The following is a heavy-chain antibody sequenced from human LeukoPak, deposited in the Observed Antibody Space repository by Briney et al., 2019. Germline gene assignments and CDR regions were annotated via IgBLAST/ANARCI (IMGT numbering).Heavy chain of an antibody. CDR1: GGSISSSSYY. CDR2: IYYSGST. CDR3: ARTRIYDFWSGYQPYYFDY. Sequence: SETLSLTCTVSGGSISSSSYYWGWFRQPPGKGLEWIGSIYYSGSTYYSPSLKSRVTISVDTSKNQFSLKLSSVTAADTAVYYCARTRIYDFWSGYQPYYFDYWGQGTLVTVSS. J-gene: IGHJ4*02. V-gene: IGHV4-39*07. D-gene: IGHD3-3*01.